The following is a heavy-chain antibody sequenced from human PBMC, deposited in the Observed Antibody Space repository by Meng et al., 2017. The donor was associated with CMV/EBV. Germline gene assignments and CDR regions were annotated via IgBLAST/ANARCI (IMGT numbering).Heavy chain of an antibody. J-gene: IGHJ4*02. Sequence: AASGFTFSSYGMHWVRQAPGKGLEWVAFIRYDGSNKYYADSVKGRFTISRDNSKNTLYLQMNSLRAEDTAVYYCARTASRAATSLDYWGQGTLVTVSS. CDR1: GFTFSSYG. CDR2: IRYDGSNK. V-gene: IGHV3-30*02. CDR3: ARTASRAATSLDY. D-gene: IGHD2-15*01.